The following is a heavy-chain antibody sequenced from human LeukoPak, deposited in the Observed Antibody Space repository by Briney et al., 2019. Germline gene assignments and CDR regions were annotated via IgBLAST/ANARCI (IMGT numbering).Heavy chain of an antibody. D-gene: IGHD3-9*01. CDR2: INPNSGGT. CDR1: GYTFAAYR. V-gene: IGHV1-2*02. Sequence: ASVKVSCKTSGYTFAAYRLHWLRQAPGQGLEWMGWINPNSGGTNYAQKFQGRVTMTRDTSISTAYMELSRLRSDDTAVYYCARGPYYDILTGYSPADYWGQGTLVTVSS. J-gene: IGHJ4*02. CDR3: ARGPYYDILTGYSPADY.